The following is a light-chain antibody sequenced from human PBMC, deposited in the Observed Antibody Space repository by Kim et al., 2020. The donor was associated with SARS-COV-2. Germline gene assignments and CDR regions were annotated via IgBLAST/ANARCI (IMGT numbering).Light chain of an antibody. CDR3: NSRDSSGYV. CDR1: SLRSYY. V-gene: IGLV3-19*01. Sequence: SYELTQDPAVSVALGQTVRITCQGDSLRSYYASWYQQKPGQAPVLVIYGKNNRPSGIPDRFSGSSSGNTASLTITGAQAEDEADYYCNSRDSSGYVFGTG. J-gene: IGLJ1*01. CDR2: GKN.